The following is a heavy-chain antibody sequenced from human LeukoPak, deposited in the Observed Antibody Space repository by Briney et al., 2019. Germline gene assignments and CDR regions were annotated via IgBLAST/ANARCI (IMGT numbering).Heavy chain of an antibody. J-gene: IGHJ4*02. V-gene: IGHV3-64D*06. CDR1: GFTFSSYA. D-gene: IGHD1-26*01. Sequence: GGSLRLSCSASGFTFSSYAMHWIRQAPGKGLEYVSAISSNGGSTYYADSVQGRFTISRDNFKNTLYLQMSSLRPEDTAVYYCVKGYSGSFYVGSDADYWGQGTLVTVSS. CDR3: VKGYSGSFYVGSDADY. CDR2: ISSNGGST.